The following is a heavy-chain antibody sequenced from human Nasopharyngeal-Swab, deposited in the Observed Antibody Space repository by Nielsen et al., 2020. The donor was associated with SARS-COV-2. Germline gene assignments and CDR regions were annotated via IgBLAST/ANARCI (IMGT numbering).Heavy chain of an antibody. J-gene: IGHJ5*02. CDR3: AHRGYSGYDYPGGFDP. Sequence: WIRQPPGKALEWLALIYWDDDKRYSPSLKSRLTITKDTSKNQVVLTMTNMDPVDTATYYCAHRGYSGYDYPGGFDPWGQGTLVTVSS. V-gene: IGHV2-5*02. CDR2: IYWDDDK. D-gene: IGHD5-12*01.